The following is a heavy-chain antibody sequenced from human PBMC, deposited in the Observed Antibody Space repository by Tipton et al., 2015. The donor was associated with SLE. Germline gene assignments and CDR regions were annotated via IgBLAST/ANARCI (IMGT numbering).Heavy chain of an antibody. D-gene: IGHD3-3*01. J-gene: IGHJ6*03. Sequence: GSLRLSCAASGFPISSNSMSWVRQAPGKGLEWVSIIYSDDSKHYADSVRGRFTISRDNSKNTVYLQMNSLRAEDTAIYYCVRRRGDTIFGVADTYYSFYYMDVWGKGTTVTVSS. CDR1: GFPISSNS. CDR3: VRRRGDTIFGVADTYYSFYYMDV. CDR2: IYSDDSK. V-gene: IGHV3-53*01.